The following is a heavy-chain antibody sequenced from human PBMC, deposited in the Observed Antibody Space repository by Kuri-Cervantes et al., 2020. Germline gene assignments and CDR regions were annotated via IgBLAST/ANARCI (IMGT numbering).Heavy chain of an antibody. CDR1: GYTFTSYY. CDR3: ARDSRYYGFWSGYPDP. D-gene: IGHD3-3*01. CDR2: INPSGGST. Sequence: ASVKVSCKASGYTFTSYYMHWVRQAPGQGLEWMGIINPSGGSTSYAQKFQGRVTMTRDTSTSTVYMELSSLRSEDTAVYYCARDSRYYGFWSGYPDPWGQGTRVTCAS. V-gene: IGHV1-46*01. J-gene: IGHJ5*02.